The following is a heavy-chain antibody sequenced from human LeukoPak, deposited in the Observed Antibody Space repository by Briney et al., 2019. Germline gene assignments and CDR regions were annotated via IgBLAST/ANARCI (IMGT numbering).Heavy chain of an antibody. CDR1: GFTFSSYW. D-gene: IGHD6-19*01. CDR2: IKTDGSEK. V-gene: IGHV3-7*01. CDR3: ARDGRDSSGWYDWFDP. Sequence: GGSLRLSCEASGFTFSSYWMSWVRQAPGKGLEWVANIKTDGSEKYYVDSVKGRFTISRDNSKNTLYLQMNSLRAEDTAVYYCARDGRDSSGWYDWFDPWGQGTLVTVSS. J-gene: IGHJ5*02.